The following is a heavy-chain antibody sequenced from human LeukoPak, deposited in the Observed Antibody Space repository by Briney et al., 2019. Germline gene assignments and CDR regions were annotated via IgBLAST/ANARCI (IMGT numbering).Heavy chain of an antibody. CDR1: GFTFSSYA. D-gene: IGHD7-27*01. CDR2: ISGSGSTI. CDR3: ARGLTGNWGSGFDY. Sequence: GGSLRLSCAASGFTFSSYAMSWVRQAPGKGLEWVSAISGSGSTIYYADSVKGRFTISRDNAKNSLYLQMNSLRAEDTAVYYCARGLTGNWGSGFDYWGQGTLVTVSS. J-gene: IGHJ4*02. V-gene: IGHV3-23*01.